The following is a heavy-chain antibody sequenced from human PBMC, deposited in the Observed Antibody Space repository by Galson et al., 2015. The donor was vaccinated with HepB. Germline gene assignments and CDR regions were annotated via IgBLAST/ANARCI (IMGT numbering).Heavy chain of an antibody. D-gene: IGHD4-17*01. CDR3: ARDATYGDYSYGMDV. CDR1: GFTVSSNY. Sequence: SLRLSCAASGFTVSSNYMSWVRQAPGKGLEWVSVIYSGGSTYYADSVKGRFTISRDNSKNTLYLQMNSLRAEDTAVYYCARDATYGDYSYGMDVWGQGTTVTVSS. V-gene: IGHV3-53*01. J-gene: IGHJ6*02. CDR2: IYSGGST.